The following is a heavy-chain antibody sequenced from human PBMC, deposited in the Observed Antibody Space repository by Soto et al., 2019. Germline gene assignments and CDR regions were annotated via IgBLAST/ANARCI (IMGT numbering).Heavy chain of an antibody. Sequence: QLQLQESGPGLVKPSETLSLTCTVSGGSISSSSYYWGWIRQPPGKGLEWIWSIYYIGSTYYNPSLKSRVTISVDTSKNQFSLKLSSVTAADTAVYYCARQIQRYYDILTGYYTGEYYFDYWGQGTLVTVSS. CDR3: ARQIQRYYDILTGYYTGEYYFDY. V-gene: IGHV4-39*01. D-gene: IGHD3-9*01. CDR1: GGSISSSSYY. CDR2: IYYIGST. J-gene: IGHJ4*02.